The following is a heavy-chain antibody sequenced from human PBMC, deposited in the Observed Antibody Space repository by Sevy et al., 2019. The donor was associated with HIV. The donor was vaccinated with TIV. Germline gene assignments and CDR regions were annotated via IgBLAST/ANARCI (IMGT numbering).Heavy chain of an antibody. CDR2: MSPKSGNT. D-gene: IGHD2-15*01. Sequence: ASVQVSCKASGDTFTTYDINWVRQAPGQGLEWMGWMSPKSGNTGFAQKFQGRLTMTRDTSISTAYMELSSLKSEDTAVYYCAKLSCSDGNCFSIDYWGQGTLVTVSS. CDR3: AKLSCSDGNCFSIDY. V-gene: IGHV1-8*02. CDR1: GDTFTTYD. J-gene: IGHJ4*02.